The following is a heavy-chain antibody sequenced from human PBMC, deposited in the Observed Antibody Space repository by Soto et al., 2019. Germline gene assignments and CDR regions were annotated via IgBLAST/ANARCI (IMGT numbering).Heavy chain of an antibody. V-gene: IGHV1-69*01. CDR2: IIPIFVTA. D-gene: IGHD1-26*01. CDR3: AREVGATLNWFDP. CDR1: GGTFSSYA. Sequence: QVQLVQSGAEVKKPGSSVKVSCKASGGTFSSYAISWARQAPGQGLEWMGGIIPIFVTANYAQKVQGRVTITADESPSTASMELSSMRSEETAVYYCAREVGATLNWFDPWGQGTLVTVSS. J-gene: IGHJ5*02.